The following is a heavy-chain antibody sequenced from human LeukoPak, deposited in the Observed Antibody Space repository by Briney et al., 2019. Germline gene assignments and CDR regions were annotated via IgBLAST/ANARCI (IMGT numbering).Heavy chain of an antibody. J-gene: IGHJ6*03. Sequence: PGGSLRLSCAASGFTFSSYSMNWVRQAPGKGLEWVSTISSSSSYMYYADSLKGRFTISRDNAKNSLYLQMNSLRAEDTAVYYCATTVKRGASYYYYLDVWGKGTTVTVSS. D-gene: IGHD4-17*01. CDR2: ISSSSSYM. CDR1: GFTFSSYS. CDR3: ATTVKRGASYYYYLDV. V-gene: IGHV3-21*01.